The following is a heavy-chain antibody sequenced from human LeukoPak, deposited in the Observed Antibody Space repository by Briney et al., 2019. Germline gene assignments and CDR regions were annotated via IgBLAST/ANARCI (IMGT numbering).Heavy chain of an antibody. J-gene: IGHJ3*02. V-gene: IGHV4-34*01. D-gene: IGHD3-10*01. CDR1: GGSFSGYH. Sequence: SEALSLTCAVYGGSFSGYHWSWIRQPPGKGLEWIGEINHSGSTNYNPSLKSRVTISVDTSKNQFSLKLSSVTAADTAVYYCARGTHYYGSGSYSDAFDIGGQGTMVTVSS. CDR2: INHSGST. CDR3: ARGTHYYGSGSYSDAFDI.